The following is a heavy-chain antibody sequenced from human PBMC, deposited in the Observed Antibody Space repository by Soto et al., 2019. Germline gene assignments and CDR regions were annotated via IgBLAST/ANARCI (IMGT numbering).Heavy chain of an antibody. V-gene: IGHV3-48*01. CDR2: ISGSSSSI. D-gene: IGHD6-19*01. CDR3: ARDPVAVAAYYFDY. CDR1: GFSFSTSF. J-gene: IGHJ4*02. Sequence: GGSLRLSCAASGFSFSTSFMNWVRQAPGKGLEWVSYISGSSSSIYYADSVKGRFTISRDNSKNTLFLQMNSLRAEDTAVYYCARDPVAVAAYYFDYWGQGTLVTVSS.